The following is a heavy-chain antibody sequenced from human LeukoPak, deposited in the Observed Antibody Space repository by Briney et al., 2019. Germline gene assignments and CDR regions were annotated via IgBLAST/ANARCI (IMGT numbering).Heavy chain of an antibody. Sequence: GGSLRLSCAASGFTVSSNYMSWVRQAPGKGLEWVSVIYSGGDTYYADSVKGRFTISRDNSKNTLYLQTNSLRAEDTAVYYCARSPDYAGYLFDYWGQGTLVTVSS. CDR1: GFTVSSNY. CDR2: IYSGGDT. V-gene: IGHV3-66*01. J-gene: IGHJ4*02. D-gene: IGHD4-17*01. CDR3: ARSPDYAGYLFDY.